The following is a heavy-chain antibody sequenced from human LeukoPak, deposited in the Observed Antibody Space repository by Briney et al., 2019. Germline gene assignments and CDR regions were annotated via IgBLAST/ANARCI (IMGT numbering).Heavy chain of an antibody. CDR2: IKQYGSEK. V-gene: IGHV3-7*01. Sequence: GGSLRLSCAAPGFTFSDYWMSWVRQAPGKGLEWVANIKQYGSEKYYGDSVKGRFTISRDNAKNSLYLQMNSLRAEDTALYYCASALPADHFDYWGQGSLLTVSS. CDR3: ASALPADHFDY. CDR1: GFTFSDYW. J-gene: IGHJ4*02.